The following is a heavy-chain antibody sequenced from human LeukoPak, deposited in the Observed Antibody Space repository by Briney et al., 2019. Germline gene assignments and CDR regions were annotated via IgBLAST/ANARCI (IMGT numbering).Heavy chain of an antibody. CDR3: ERDTCYDSSGYNA. V-gene: IGHV3-66*01. CDR1: GFTVRSNY. D-gene: IGHD3-22*01. Sequence: GGSLRLSCAASGFTVRSNYMSWFRQAPGKGLEWVSVIYSGGSTYYADSVKGRFTISRDNSKNTLYLQMNSLRAEDTAVYYCERDTCYDSSGYNAWGQGTMVTVSS. J-gene: IGHJ3*01. CDR2: IYSGGST.